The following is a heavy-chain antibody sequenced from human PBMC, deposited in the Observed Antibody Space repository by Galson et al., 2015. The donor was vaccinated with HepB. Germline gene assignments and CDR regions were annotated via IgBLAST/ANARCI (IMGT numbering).Heavy chain of an antibody. Sequence: SVKVSCKASGYTFTSYGISWVRQAPGQGLEWMGWISAYNGNIDYGQKFQGRVTMTTDTSTSTAYMELTSLRSDDTAVYYCARGGYRRSFFDYWGQGTLVTVSS. J-gene: IGHJ4*02. CDR3: ARGGYRRSFFDY. CDR2: ISAYNGNI. V-gene: IGHV1-18*01. CDR1: GYTFTSYG. D-gene: IGHD6-6*01.